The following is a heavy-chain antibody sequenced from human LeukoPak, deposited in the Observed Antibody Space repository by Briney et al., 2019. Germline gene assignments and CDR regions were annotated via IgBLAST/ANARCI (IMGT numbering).Heavy chain of an antibody. Sequence: PGRSLRLSCTPSGFTPADYCMSWVRHAPGEGLEWVSFIRSYIYSGATDYAASVRGRFVISRHDSESIAYLQMNSLRTEDTGVYYCASDDYWGQGTLVTVSS. V-gene: IGHV3-49*04. CDR3: ASDDY. J-gene: IGHJ4*02. CDR2: IRSYIYSGAT. CDR1: GFTPADYC.